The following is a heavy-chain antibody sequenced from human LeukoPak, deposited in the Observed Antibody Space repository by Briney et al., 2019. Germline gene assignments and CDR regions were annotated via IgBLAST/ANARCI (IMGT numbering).Heavy chain of an antibody. CDR2: VRSKANNYAT. J-gene: IGHJ4*02. V-gene: IGHV3-73*01. CDR3: AAGSPCRGDCYRYLDY. CDR1: GFSFSGSA. Sequence: GGSLRLSCAAAGFSFSGSAIHLVRQASGKGLEWVARVRSKANNYATAYGASVKGRFTISRDDSKSTAYLQMNSLKVDDTAVYYCAAGSPCRGDCYRYLDYWGQGTLVTVSS. D-gene: IGHD2-21*02.